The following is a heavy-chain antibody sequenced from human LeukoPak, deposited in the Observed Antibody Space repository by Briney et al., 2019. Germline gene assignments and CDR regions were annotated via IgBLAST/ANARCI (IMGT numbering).Heavy chain of an antibody. J-gene: IGHJ6*02. CDR3: ANQGGGAVGSSSSNYYGMDV. CDR2: ISYDGSNK. Sequence: GGSLRLSCAASGFTFSSYGMHWVRQAPGKGLEWVAVISYDGSNKYYADSVKGRFTISRDNSKNTLYLQMNSLRAEDTAVYYCANQGGGAVGSSSSNYYGMDVWGQGTTVTVSS. CDR1: GFTFSSYG. V-gene: IGHV3-30*18. D-gene: IGHD6-13*01.